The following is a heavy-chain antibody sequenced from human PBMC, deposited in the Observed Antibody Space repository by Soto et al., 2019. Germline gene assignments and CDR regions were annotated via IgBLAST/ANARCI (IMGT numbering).Heavy chain of an antibody. Sequence: QLHLVQSGAVVKKPGASVTVSCSASGYPVTAYYMHWVRQAPGRGLEWMGGINPATGAAKYTQTFQGRVSVTRDTSKSTVLMVLSGLTSEATAVFYCARRGGVGVAGSAAFDMWGQGTLVTVSS. CDR1: GYPVTAYY. V-gene: IGHV1-2*02. J-gene: IGHJ3*02. CDR3: ARRGGVGVAGSAAFDM. D-gene: IGHD3-3*01. CDR2: INPATGAA.